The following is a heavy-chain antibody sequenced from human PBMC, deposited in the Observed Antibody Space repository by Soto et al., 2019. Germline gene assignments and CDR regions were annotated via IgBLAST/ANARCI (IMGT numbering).Heavy chain of an antibody. CDR1: GFTFRSYA. V-gene: IGHV3-30-3*01. J-gene: IGHJ4*02. CDR3: ARDGSLILESLLGTPVY. CDR2: ISYDGSNK. Sequence: GGSLRLSLTASGFTFRSYAMHWVSQDPGKGLEWVALISYDGSNKYYADFVKGRFTISRDNSKNTLYLQMNSLSAEDTAVYYCARDGSLILESLLGTPVYWHQGPLVTLS. D-gene: IGHD3-3*01.